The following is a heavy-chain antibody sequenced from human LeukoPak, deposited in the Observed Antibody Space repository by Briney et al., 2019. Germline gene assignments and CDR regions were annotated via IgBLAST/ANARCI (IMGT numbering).Heavy chain of an antibody. CDR2: IKHSGST. D-gene: IGHD4-17*01. J-gene: IGHJ1*01. V-gene: IGHV4-34*01. Sequence: SETLSLTCAVYGGSFSGYYWSWIRQPPGKGLEWIGEIKHSGSTNYNPSLKSRVTISVDTSKNQFSLKLNSVTAADTAVYYYARATAAGYFQHWGQGTPVIVSS. CDR1: GGSFSGYY. CDR3: ARATAAGYFQH.